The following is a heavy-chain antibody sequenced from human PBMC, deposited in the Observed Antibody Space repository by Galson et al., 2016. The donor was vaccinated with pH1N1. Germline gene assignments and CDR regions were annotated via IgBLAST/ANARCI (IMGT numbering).Heavy chain of an antibody. V-gene: IGHV1-18*01. Sequence: KPGASVKVSCKASGYMFSTYGINWVRKAPGQGPEWMGRISGYNGNTIYAQKFQARISMTIDKSTSTVYMDLRSLRFDDTAVYYCAKGTLPGYYDYWGQGTLVTVSS. CDR2: ISGYNGNT. CDR1: GYMFSTYG. CDR3: AKGTLPGYYDY. D-gene: IGHD3-22*01. J-gene: IGHJ4*02.